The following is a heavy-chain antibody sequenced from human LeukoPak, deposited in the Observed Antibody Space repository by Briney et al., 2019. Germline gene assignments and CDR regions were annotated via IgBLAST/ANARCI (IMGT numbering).Heavy chain of an antibody. J-gene: IGHJ4*02. CDR3: ARESGGSESFDY. D-gene: IGHD4-23*01. Sequence: SQTLSLTCTVSGGSINSGDYFWSWIRHPAGKGLEWIGRIYTSGTTSYNPSLKSRVTISVDTSKNQFSLKLSSVTAADTAVYCCARESGGSESFDYWGQGTLVTVSS. CDR2: IYTSGTT. V-gene: IGHV4-61*02. CDR1: GGSINSGDYF.